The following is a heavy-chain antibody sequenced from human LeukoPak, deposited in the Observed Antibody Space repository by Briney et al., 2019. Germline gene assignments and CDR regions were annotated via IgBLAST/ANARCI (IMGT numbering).Heavy chain of an antibody. CDR3: ARVDILTGYYFFDS. Sequence: GASVKVSCKASGYTFTGYYMLWVRQAPGQGLEWMGWINPNSGGTNYAQNFQGRVSMTTDTSTSTAYMEVRSLRSDDTAVFYCARVDILTGYYFFDSWGQGTLVTVSS. CDR2: INPNSGGT. J-gene: IGHJ4*02. CDR1: GYTFTGYY. D-gene: IGHD3-9*01. V-gene: IGHV1-2*02.